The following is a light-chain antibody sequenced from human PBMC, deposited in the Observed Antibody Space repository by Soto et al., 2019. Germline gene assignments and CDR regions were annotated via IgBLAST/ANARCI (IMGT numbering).Light chain of an antibody. Sequence: DIQLTQSPSFLSASVGDRVTITCRASQGISSYLAWYQQKPGKAPKLLIYAASTLQGGVPPRFSGSGSGTEFTLIISILQPEDFATYYCQQLNTYPRTFGQGTKVDIK. V-gene: IGKV1-9*01. CDR1: QGISSY. CDR2: AAS. J-gene: IGKJ1*01. CDR3: QQLNTYPRT.